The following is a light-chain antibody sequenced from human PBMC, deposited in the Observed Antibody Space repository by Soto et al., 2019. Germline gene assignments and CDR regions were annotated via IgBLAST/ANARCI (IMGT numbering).Light chain of an antibody. CDR3: QQHQSYST. Sequence: DIQMTQSPSSLSASVGDRVTITCQASQDINNYLNWYQQKSGKAPKLLIYAASTLQSGVPSRFSGSGSGTEFTLTISSLQPDDFATYYCQQHQSYSTFGQGSKADIK. J-gene: IGKJ1*01. CDR1: QDINNY. V-gene: IGKV1-16*01. CDR2: AAS.